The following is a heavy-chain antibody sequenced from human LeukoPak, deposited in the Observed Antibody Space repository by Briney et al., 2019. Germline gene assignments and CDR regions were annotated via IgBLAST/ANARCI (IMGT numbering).Heavy chain of an antibody. CDR3: AYSDHFDN. Sequence: QTGGSLRLSCAASGFTLGNYWMHWVRQAPGKGLVWVSRGDGDGSHSTYADSVKGRFTISRDNAKNTLYLQMNSLTGEDTAVYYRAYSDHFDNWGQGNLVTVSS. V-gene: IGHV3-74*03. CDR1: GFTLGNYW. J-gene: IGHJ4*02. D-gene: IGHD4-17*01. CDR2: GDGDGSHS.